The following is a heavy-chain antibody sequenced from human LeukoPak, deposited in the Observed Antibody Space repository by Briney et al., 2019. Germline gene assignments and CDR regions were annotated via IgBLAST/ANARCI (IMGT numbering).Heavy chain of an antibody. Sequence: QAGGSLRLSCAASGFTFSSFGMSWVRQALGKGLEWVSAISDDGRSTYYADSVKGRFTISRDNSKNTLYLQMNSLRFEDTALYFCAKRVPYSSSSVYFDYWGQGTLVTVSS. CDR3: AKRVPYSSSSVYFDY. V-gene: IGHV3-23*01. CDR2: ISDDGRST. CDR1: GFTFSSFG. D-gene: IGHD6-6*01. J-gene: IGHJ4*02.